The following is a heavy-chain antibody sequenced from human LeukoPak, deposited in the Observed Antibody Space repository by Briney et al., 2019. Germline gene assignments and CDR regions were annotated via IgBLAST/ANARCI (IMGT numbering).Heavy chain of an antibody. CDR2: INPNSGGT. CDR1: GYTFTGYY. CDR3: ARGIETYYDSSGYPGY. V-gene: IGHV1-2*06. D-gene: IGHD3-22*01. Sequence: ASVKVSCKASGYTFTGYYMHWVRQAPGQGLEWMGRINPNSGGTNYAQKFQGRVTMTGDTSISTAYMELSRLRSDDTAVYYCARGIETYYDSSGYPGYWGQGTLVTVSS. J-gene: IGHJ4*02.